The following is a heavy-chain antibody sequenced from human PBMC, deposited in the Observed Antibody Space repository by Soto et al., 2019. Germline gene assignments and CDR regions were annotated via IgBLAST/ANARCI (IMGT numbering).Heavy chain of an antibody. CDR3: VRHVGIVAGPVAMWGMDV. D-gene: IGHD5-12*01. CDR2: IYSSGST. V-gene: IGHV4-39*01. J-gene: IGHJ6*02. CDR1: NDSFSSSTHY. Sequence: SETLSLTCTVSNDSFSSSTHYWGWIRQPPGKGLEWIGNIYSSGSTYYNPSLKSRVTISVETSKNQFSLKLSFVTAADTAVYYCVRHVGIVAGPVAMWGMDVWGQGTTVTVSS.